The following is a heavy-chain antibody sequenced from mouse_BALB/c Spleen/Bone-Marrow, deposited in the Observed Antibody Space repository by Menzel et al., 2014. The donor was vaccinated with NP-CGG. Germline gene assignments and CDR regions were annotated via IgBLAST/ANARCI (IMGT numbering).Heavy chain of an antibody. J-gene: IGHJ3*01. CDR2: IDPANYNT. CDR3: ATLTGTFDY. D-gene: IGHD4-1*01. V-gene: IGHV14-3*02. CDR1: GFNIKDPY. Sequence: EVQGVESGAELVKPGASVKLSCTTSGFNIKDPYIHWVKQRPEQGLEWIGRIDPANYNTQYDPKFQGEATITADTPSNAAYLQLNSLTSEDTAVYYCATLTGTFDYWGQGTPVTVSA.